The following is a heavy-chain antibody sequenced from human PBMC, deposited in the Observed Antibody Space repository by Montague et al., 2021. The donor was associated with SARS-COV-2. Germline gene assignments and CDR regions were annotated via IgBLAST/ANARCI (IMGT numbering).Heavy chain of an antibody. CDR1: GGSISSYY. Sequence: SETLSLTCTVSGGSISSYYWSWIWLPPGKGLEWIWIIYYSGSTNYNPSLNSRVTISLDTSKNQFPLKLNAVTAADTAVYYCARGSHGPDAFDIWGQGTRVTVSS. D-gene: IGHD5-18*01. J-gene: IGHJ3*02. V-gene: IGHV4-59*01. CDR2: IYYSGST. CDR3: ARGSHGPDAFDI.